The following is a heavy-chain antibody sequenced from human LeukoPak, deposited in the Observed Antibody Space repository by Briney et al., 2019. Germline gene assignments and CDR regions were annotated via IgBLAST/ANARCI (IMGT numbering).Heavy chain of an antibody. D-gene: IGHD2-15*01. Sequence: GGSLRLSCVASGFTFSSYAMHWVRRAPGKGPSWVAVISYDGSNKYYADSVKGRFTISRDNSKNTLYLQMNSLRAEDTAVYYCAREARGCSGGSCYVAFDYWGQGTLVTVSS. CDR2: ISYDGSNK. CDR1: GFTFSSYA. CDR3: AREARGCSGGSCYVAFDY. V-gene: IGHV3-30-3*01. J-gene: IGHJ4*02.